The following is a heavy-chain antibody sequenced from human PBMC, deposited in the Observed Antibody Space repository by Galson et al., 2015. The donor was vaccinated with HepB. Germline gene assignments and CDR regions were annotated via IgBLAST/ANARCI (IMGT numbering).Heavy chain of an antibody. D-gene: IGHD3-16*01. CDR3: AREWGVDI. Sequence: SLRLSCAASGFTFTAYAMNWVRQAPGKGLEWVALISRDETTKNYADSVRGRFTISRDNSRSTVYLQMNSLRSEDTAVYYCAREWGVDIWGQGTRVIVSS. V-gene: IGHV3-30-3*01. J-gene: IGHJ3*02. CDR1: GFTFTAYA. CDR2: ISRDETTK.